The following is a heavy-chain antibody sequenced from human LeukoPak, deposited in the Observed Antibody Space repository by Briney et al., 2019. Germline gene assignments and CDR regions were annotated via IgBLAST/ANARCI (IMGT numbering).Heavy chain of an antibody. J-gene: IGHJ4*02. Sequence: GGSLRLSCAASGFTFSSYWMSWVRQAPGKGLEWVANIKKDGSEKYYVDSVKGRFTISRDNAKTSLYLQMNSLRAEDTAVYYCALVDGYSNKNWGQGTLVTVSS. V-gene: IGHV3-7*01. CDR3: ALVDGYSNKN. CDR1: GFTFSSYW. D-gene: IGHD5-12*01. CDR2: IKKDGSEK.